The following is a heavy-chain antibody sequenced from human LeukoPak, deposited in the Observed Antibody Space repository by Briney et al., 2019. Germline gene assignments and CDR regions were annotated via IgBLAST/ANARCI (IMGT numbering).Heavy chain of an antibody. CDR3: ARISPLRFGTFDI. V-gene: IGHV4-61*02. J-gene: IGHJ3*02. CDR1: GGSISSGSYY. CDR2: IYTSGST. Sequence: SETLSLTCTVSGGSISSGSYYWSWIRQPAGKGLEWIGRIYTSGSTNYNPSLKSRVTISVDTSKNQFSLKLSSVTAADTAMYYCARISPLRFGTFDIWGQGTMVTVSS. D-gene: IGHD3-10*01.